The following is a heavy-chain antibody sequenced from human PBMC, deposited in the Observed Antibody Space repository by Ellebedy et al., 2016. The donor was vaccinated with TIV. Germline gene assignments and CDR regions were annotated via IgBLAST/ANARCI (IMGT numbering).Heavy chain of an antibody. CDR1: AYSFINYW. CDR2: IYPADSDP. J-gene: IGHJ6*02. CDR3: ARVPGFGELSSNVMDV. Sequence: GESLKISCQGSAYSFINYWIVWVRQMPGKGLEWMGIIYPADSDPKYSPSFQGQVTFSADRSISTAYLQWRSLKASDTAMYYCARVPGFGELSSNVMDVWGQGTTVTVSS. V-gene: IGHV5-51*01. D-gene: IGHD3-10*01.